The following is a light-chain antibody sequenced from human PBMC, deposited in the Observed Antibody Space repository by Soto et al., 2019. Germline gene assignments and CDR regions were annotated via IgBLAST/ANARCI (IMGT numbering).Light chain of an antibody. J-gene: IGKJ1*01. CDR1: QSVTSSY. CDR3: QQHGISRVRT. Sequence: EIVLTQFPGTVSLSPGERATLSCRASQSVTSSYLAWYQQKPGQAPRLLIYAAYSRATGIPDRFSGSGSGTDFTLTISRLEPEDFAMYYCQQHGISRVRTFGQATKVDIK. CDR2: AAY. V-gene: IGKV3-20*01.